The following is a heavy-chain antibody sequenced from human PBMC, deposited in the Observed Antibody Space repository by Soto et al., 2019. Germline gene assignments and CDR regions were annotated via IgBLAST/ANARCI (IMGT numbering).Heavy chain of an antibody. CDR3: TRASGYDSPVDY. J-gene: IGHJ4*02. Sequence: GGSLRLSCTASGFTFGDYAMSWFRQAPGKGLEWVGFIRSKAYGGTTEYAASVKGRFTISRDDSKSIAYLQMNSLKTEDTAVYHCTRASGYDSPVDYWGQGTLVTVYS. V-gene: IGHV3-49*03. CDR1: GFTFGDYA. D-gene: IGHD5-12*01. CDR2: IRSKAYGGTT.